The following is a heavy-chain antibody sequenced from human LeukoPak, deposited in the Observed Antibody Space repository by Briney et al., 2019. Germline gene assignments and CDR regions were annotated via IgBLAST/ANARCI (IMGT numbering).Heavy chain of an antibody. CDR3: ARDGRQQLSGI. CDR2: IYHSGST. J-gene: IGHJ4*02. D-gene: IGHD6-13*01. Sequence: SETLSLTCTVSGGSISSYYWSWIRQPPGKELEWIGYIYHSGSTYYNPSLKSRVTISVDRSKNQFSLKLSSVTAADTAVYYCARDGRQQLSGIWGQGTLVTVSS. CDR1: GGSISSYY. V-gene: IGHV4-59*12.